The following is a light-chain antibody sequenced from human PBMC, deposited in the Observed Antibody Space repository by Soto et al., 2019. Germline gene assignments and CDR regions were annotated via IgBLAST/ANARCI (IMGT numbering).Light chain of an antibody. Sequence: EIVMTQSPATLSVSPGERATLFCRASQSVRSNFLAWYQQKPGQAPRLLIYSASTRATDIPARFSGSGSGTEFTLTISSLQFEDFAVYYCQQYSAWPLTFGGGTKVEIK. J-gene: IGKJ4*01. CDR2: SAS. CDR1: QSVRSN. V-gene: IGKV3-15*01. CDR3: QQYSAWPLT.